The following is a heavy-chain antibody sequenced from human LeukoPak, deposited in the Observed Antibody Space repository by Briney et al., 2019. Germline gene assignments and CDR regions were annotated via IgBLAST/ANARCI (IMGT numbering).Heavy chain of an antibody. V-gene: IGHV3-7*01. CDR3: ARDVVERGLHDAFDI. Sequence: GGSLRLPCAASGFTFISYWIIWVRQAPGKGREWWANIKQDGSEKYYVDSVKGRFTISRDNAKNSLYLQMNSLRAEDTAVYYCARDVVERGLHDAFDIWGQGTMVTVSS. D-gene: IGHD1-1*01. CDR1: GFTFISYW. J-gene: IGHJ3*02. CDR2: IKQDGSEK.